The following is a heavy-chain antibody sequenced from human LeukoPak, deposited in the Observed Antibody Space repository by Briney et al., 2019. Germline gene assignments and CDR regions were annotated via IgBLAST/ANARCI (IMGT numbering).Heavy chain of an antibody. Sequence: GASVKVSCKASGYTFTTYCMHWVRQAPGQGLEWMGIINPSGGSTSYTQKFQGRVTMTRDTSTSTVYMELSSLRSEDTAVYYCARALHDYNPYYFDYWGEGTLVTVSS. CDR3: ARALHDYNPYYFDY. CDR2: INPSGGST. CDR1: GYTFTTYC. J-gene: IGHJ4*02. V-gene: IGHV1-46*01. D-gene: IGHD5-24*01.